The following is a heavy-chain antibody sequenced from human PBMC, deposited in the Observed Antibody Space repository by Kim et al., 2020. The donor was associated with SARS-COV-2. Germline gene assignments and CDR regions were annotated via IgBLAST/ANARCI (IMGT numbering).Heavy chain of an antibody. Sequence: SETLSLTCTVSGGSISSGGYYWSWIRQHPGKGLEWIGYIYYSGSTYCNPSLKSRVTISVDTSKNQFSLKLSSVTAADTAVYYCARAQGRTIFGVVIIVNAFDIWGQGTMVTVSS. V-gene: IGHV4-31*03. J-gene: IGHJ3*02. CDR1: GGSISSGGYY. CDR3: ARAQGRTIFGVVIIVNAFDI. CDR2: IYYSGST. D-gene: IGHD3-3*01.